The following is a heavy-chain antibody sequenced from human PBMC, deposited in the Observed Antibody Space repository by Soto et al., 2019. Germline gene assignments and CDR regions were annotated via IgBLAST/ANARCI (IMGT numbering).Heavy chain of an antibody. V-gene: IGHV3-9*01. CDR3: AKVGTGGVYYYYMDV. CDR1: GFTFDDYA. J-gene: IGHJ6*03. D-gene: IGHD1-7*01. Sequence: PGGSLRLSCAASGFTFDDYAMHWVRQAPGKGLEWVSGISWNSGSIGYADSVKGRFTISRDSAKNSLYLQMNSLRAEDTALYYCAKVGTGGVYYYYMDVWGKGTTVTVSS. CDR2: ISWNSGSI.